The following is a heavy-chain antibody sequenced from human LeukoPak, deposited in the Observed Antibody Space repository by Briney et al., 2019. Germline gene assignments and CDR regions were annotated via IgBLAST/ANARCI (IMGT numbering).Heavy chain of an antibody. CDR3: AREHSSYYDSSGYYQYFDY. CDR2: IYYSGST. V-gene: IGHV4-59*01. CDR1: GGSISSYY. D-gene: IGHD3-22*01. Sequence: SETLSLTCTVSGGSISSYYWSRIRQPPGKGLEWIGYIYYSGSTNYNPSLKSRVTISVDTSKNQFSLKLSSVTAADTAVYYCAREHSSYYDSSGYYQYFDYWGQGTLVTVSS. J-gene: IGHJ4*02.